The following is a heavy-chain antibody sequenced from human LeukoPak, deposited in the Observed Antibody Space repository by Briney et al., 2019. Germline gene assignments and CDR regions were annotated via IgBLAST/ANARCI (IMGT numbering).Heavy chain of an antibody. D-gene: IGHD5-24*01. CDR2: IYTDGTST. J-gene: IGHJ4*02. CDR3: ASGNRDGYNYLFDF. CDR1: GFTFNNYA. V-gene: IGHV3-74*01. Sequence: GGSLRLSCATSGFTFNNYAMSWVRQAPGKGLVWVARIYTDGTSTDYADSLVKGRFTISRDNAKNTLYLQMNSLRAEDTAVYYCASGNRDGYNYLFDFWGQGTLVTVSS.